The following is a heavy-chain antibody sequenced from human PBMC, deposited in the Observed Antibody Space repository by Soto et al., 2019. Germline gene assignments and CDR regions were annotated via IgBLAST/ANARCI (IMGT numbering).Heavy chain of an antibody. J-gene: IGHJ5*02. CDR1: GYTFTSYA. CDR3: AREVGQWVAPQKLNWFDP. V-gene: IGHV1-3*01. Sequence: QVQLVQSGAEVKKPGASVKVSCKASGYTFTSYAMHWVRQAPGQGLGWMGGINAGNGNTKYSQKFQGRVTITRGTSASTAYMELSSLRSEDTTVYYCAREVGQWVAPQKLNWFDPWGQATLVTVSS. CDR2: INAGNGNT. D-gene: IGHD6-19*01.